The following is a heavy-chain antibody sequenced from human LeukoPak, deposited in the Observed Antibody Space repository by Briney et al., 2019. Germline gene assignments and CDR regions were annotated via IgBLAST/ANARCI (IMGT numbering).Heavy chain of an antibody. D-gene: IGHD5-12*01. CDR3: AKEYSDYDCTNLDY. V-gene: IGHV3-23*01. CDR2: ISGSGGTT. CDR1: GFMFSSYV. J-gene: IGHJ4*02. Sequence: GGSLRLSCEASGFMFSSYVMSWVRQAPGKGLEWVSLISGSGGTTYYADSVKGRFTISRDNSKNTLYLQMNNLRAEDTAIYYCAKEYSDYDCTNLDYWGQGTLVTVSS.